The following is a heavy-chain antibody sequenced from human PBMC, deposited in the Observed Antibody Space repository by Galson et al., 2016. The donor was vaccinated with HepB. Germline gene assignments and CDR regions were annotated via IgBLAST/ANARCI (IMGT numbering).Heavy chain of an antibody. CDR2: ISSRIRTI. CDR1: GFTLSNSG. D-gene: IGHD4/OR15-4a*01. CDR3: ARELVRSAFDL. J-gene: IGHJ3*01. V-gene: IGHV3-48*02. Sequence: SLRLSCAASGFTLSNSGINWVRQTPGKGLQWVSYISSRIRTIYYADYVMGRFTISRDNAENSVYLQMNSLRDEDTAVYYCARELVRSAFDLWGQGTMVTVSS.